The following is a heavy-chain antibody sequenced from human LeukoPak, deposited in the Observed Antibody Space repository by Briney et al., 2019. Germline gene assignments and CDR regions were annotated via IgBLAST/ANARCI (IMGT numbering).Heavy chain of an antibody. CDR1: GYTFTSYA. D-gene: IGHD3-22*01. CDR3: LTPPRAYYYDSSGYYGGNY. Sequence: ASVKVSCKASGYTFTSYAMHWVRQAPGQRLEWMGWINAGNGNTKYSQKFQGRVTMTEDTSTDTAYMELSSLRSEDTAVYYCLTPPRAYYYDSSGYYGGNYWGQGTLVTVSS. J-gene: IGHJ4*02. V-gene: IGHV1-3*01. CDR2: INAGNGNT.